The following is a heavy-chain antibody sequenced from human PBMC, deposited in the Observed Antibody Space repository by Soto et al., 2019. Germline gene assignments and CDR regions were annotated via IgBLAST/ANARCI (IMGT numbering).Heavy chain of an antibody. CDR3: ARACRPIPPRTPSPEYYYYGIHV. D-gene: IGHD2-15*01. J-gene: IGHJ6*02. CDR1: GGTFSSYA. Sequence: QVQLVQSGAEVKKPGSSVKVSCKASGGTFSSYAISWVRQAPGQGLEWMGGIIPIFGTANYAQKFQGRVTITSAESTSTAYMELSSLRSEYTSLYYCARACRPIPPRTPSPEYYYYGIHVWGQETTVTVSS. CDR2: IIPIFGTA. V-gene: IGHV1-69*01.